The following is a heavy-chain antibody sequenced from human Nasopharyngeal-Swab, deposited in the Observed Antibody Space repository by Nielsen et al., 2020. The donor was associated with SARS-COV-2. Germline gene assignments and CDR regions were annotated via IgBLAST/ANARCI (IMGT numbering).Heavy chain of an antibody. CDR1: GFTFSSYS. Sequence: GSLRLSCAASGFTFSSYSMNWVRQAPGKGLEWVSYISSSSSTIYYADSVKGRFTISRDNAKNSLCLQMNSLRAEDTAVYYCAGGSQYYYGSGSAPIYYYYMDVWGKGTTVTVSS. CDR2: ISSSSSTI. V-gene: IGHV3-48*04. J-gene: IGHJ6*03. D-gene: IGHD3-10*01. CDR3: AGGSQYYYGSGSAPIYYYYMDV.